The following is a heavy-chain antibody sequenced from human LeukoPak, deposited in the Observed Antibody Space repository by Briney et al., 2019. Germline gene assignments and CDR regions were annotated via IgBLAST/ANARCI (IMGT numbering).Heavy chain of an antibody. Sequence: GRSLRLSCAASGFTFDDYAMHWVRQAPGQGLEWVSGISWNSGSVGYADSVKGRFTISRDNAKNSLYLQMNSLRAEDTALYYCAKDMPIVGATDAFDYWGQGTLVTVSS. CDR2: ISWNSGSV. V-gene: IGHV3-9*01. D-gene: IGHD1-26*01. CDR1: GFTFDDYA. CDR3: AKDMPIVGATDAFDY. J-gene: IGHJ4*02.